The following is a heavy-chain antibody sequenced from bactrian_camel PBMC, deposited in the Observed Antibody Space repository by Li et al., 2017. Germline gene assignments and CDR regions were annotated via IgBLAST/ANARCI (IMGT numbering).Heavy chain of an antibody. V-gene: IGHV3S63*01. CDR1: GYTYSSRYA. Sequence: HVQLVESGGGSVQAGGSLRLSCAVSGYTYSSRYAMAWFRQAPGSEREGVACLFTTDGTTSYADSVKDRFTISQDAPKITVYLQMTDLKPEDTSMYYCAAKACLWPNLQSETYPYWGQGTQVTVS. CDR2: LFTTDGTT. J-gene: IGHJ4*01. D-gene: IGHD2*01. CDR3: AAKACLWPNLQSETYPY.